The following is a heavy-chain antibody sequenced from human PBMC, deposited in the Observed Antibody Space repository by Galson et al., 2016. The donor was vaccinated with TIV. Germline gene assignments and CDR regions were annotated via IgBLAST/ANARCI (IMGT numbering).Heavy chain of an antibody. CDR3: ARAGYTSSHEY. CDR2: MYSSGHT. Sequence: TLSLTCTVSGGSISGGVYFWSWIRQPAGKGLEWIGRMYSSGHTNYNPSLKSRVTMSVDTSKDQFSLKLNSLTAADTAVYFCARAGYTSSHEYWGLGIQVTVSS. CDR1: GGSISGGVYF. V-gene: IGHV4-61*02. D-gene: IGHD6-13*01. J-gene: IGHJ4*02.